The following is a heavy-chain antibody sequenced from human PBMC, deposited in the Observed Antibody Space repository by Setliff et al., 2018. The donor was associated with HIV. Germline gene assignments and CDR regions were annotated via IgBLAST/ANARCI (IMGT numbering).Heavy chain of an antibody. CDR2: VQYVGPA. Sequence: PSETLSLTCSVSGDDINRDFWTWMRQPPGKGLEWIGYVQYVGPANYNPSLQSRPTLSIDTSKNQFSLKLISVTAADTAVYCCARGEPPASRSGLLYWGQGMLVTVSS. J-gene: IGHJ4*02. D-gene: IGHD3-22*01. CDR1: GDDINRDF. CDR3: ARGEPPASRSGLLY. V-gene: IGHV4-59*01.